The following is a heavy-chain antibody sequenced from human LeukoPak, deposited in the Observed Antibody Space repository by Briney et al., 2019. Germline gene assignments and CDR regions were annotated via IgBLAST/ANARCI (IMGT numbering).Heavy chain of an antibody. CDR2: IYYSGST. CDR1: GGSISRYY. CDR3: ARWWLVGEAFDI. V-gene: IGHV4-59*01. J-gene: IGHJ3*02. Sequence: SETLPLTCTASGGSISRYYWSWIRQPPGKGLEWIGNIYYSGSTNYNPSLKSRVTISVDTSKNQFSLKLSSVTAADTAVYYCARWWLVGEAFDIWGQGTMVTVSS. D-gene: IGHD6-19*01.